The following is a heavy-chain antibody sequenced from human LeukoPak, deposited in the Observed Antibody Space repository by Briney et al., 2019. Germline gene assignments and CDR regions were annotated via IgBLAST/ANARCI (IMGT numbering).Heavy chain of an antibody. CDR3: ARGGYYYDSSGYYDY. CDR2: IKQDGSEK. J-gene: IGHJ4*02. Sequence: PGGSLRLSCAASGFIFSSYWMSWVRQAPGKGLEWVANIKQDGSEKYYVDSVKGRFTISRDNAKNSLYLQMNSLRAEDTAVYYCARGGYYYDSSGYYDYWGQGTLVTVSS. V-gene: IGHV3-7*01. D-gene: IGHD3-22*01. CDR1: GFIFSSYW.